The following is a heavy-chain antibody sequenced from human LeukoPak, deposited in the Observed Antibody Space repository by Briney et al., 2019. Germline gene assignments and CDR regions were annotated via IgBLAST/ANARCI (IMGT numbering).Heavy chain of an antibody. V-gene: IGHV4-61*01. CDR3: ARDGHLAGFDP. J-gene: IGHJ5*02. CDR1: GGSISSGSYY. CDR2: IYYTGST. Sequence: QSSETLSLTCTVSGGSISSGSYYWSWIRQPPGKGLEWIGYIYYTGSTNYNPSLKSRVTISVDTSKNQFSLKLSSVTAADTAVYYCARDGHLAGFDPWGQGTLVTVSS.